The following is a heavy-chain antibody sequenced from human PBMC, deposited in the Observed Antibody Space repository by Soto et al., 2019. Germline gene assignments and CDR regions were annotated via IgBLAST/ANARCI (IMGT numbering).Heavy chain of an antibody. V-gene: IGHV4-61*01. J-gene: IGHJ4*02. D-gene: IGHD1-1*01. CDR2: IYYSGST. CDR1: GGSVSSGSYY. Sequence: QVQLQESGPGLVKPSETLSLTCTVSGGSVSSGSYYWSWIRQPPGKGLEWIGYIYYSGSTNYNPSLKRRVTISVDTSKNQFPLKLSSVPAADTAVYYCARGRAGTLYFDYWGQGTLVTVSS. CDR3: ARGRAGTLYFDY.